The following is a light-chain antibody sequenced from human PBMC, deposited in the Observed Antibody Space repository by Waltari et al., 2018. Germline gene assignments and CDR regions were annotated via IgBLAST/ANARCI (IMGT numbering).Light chain of an antibody. CDR1: QGIGND. J-gene: IGKJ4*01. Sequence: DIQMTQSPSSLSASVGDRVTITCRASQGIGNDLGWYQQKPGKAPKRLIYAASSLPSGVPSRFSGSGSGTEFTLTISSLQPEDFATYYCLQHNSYPVTFGGGTKMEIK. V-gene: IGKV1-17*01. CDR3: LQHNSYPVT. CDR2: AAS.